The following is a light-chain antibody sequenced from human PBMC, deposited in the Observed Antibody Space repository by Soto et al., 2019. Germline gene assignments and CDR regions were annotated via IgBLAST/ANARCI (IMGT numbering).Light chain of an antibody. J-gene: IGKJ4*01. CDR1: KSVNSLY. Sequence: EIALTQSPGTLSLYPGERATLSCRASKSVNSLYFAWYQQKPGQAPRLLIYGASSRATAIPHRFSGSGSGTDFTLNISTQETEDFAVYYCQWYSDSQTFGGGNKVEIK. CDR2: GAS. V-gene: IGKV3-20*01. CDR3: QWYSDSQT.